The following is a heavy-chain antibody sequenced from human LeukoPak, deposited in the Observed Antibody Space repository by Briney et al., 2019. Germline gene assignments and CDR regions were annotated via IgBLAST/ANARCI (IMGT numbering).Heavy chain of an antibody. CDR1: GFTFSSYT. Sequence: GGSLRLSCAVSGFTFSSYTMNWVRQAPGEGLEWVSSITGSSTYIYYADSVKGRFTISRDNAKNSLYLQMNNLGAEDTAVYYCARDLTVTSTCWFDLWGQGTLVTVSS. CDR3: ARDLTVTSTCWFDL. V-gene: IGHV3-21*01. J-gene: IGHJ5*02. CDR2: ITGSSTYI. D-gene: IGHD4-11*01.